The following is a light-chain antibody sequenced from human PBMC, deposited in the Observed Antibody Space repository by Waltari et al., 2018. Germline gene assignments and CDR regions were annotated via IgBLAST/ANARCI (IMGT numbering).Light chain of an antibody. CDR3: QQYGSSPRT. CDR1: QSVRNNY. J-gene: IGKJ1*01. V-gene: IGKV3-20*01. Sequence: EIVLTQSPGTLSLSRGAGATLSCRASQSVRNNYLAWYQQRPGQTPRLSIYGAFARAAGIPDRFSGSGSGTDFTLTISRLEPEDFAVYYCQQYGSSPRTFGQGTKVEIK. CDR2: GAF.